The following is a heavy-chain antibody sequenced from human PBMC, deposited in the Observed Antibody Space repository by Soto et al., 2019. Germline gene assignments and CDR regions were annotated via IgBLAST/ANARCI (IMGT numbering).Heavy chain of an antibody. CDR2: IFDSGST. CDR1: GASIRSYY. V-gene: IGHV4-59*01. CDR3: ARGIVENGSGWYVDP. D-gene: IGHD6-19*01. Sequence: QVQLQESGPGLVKPSETLSLTCTVSGASIRSYYWSWIRQPPGKGLEYIGYIFDSGSTNSSPSLKSRVTMSIDTSKNQFSLKLTSVTAADAAVYYCARGIVENGSGWYVDPWGQGALVTVSS. J-gene: IGHJ5*02.